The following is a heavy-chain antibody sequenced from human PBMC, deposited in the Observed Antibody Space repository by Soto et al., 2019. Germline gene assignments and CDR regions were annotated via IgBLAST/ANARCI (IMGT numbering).Heavy chain of an antibody. J-gene: IGHJ4*02. CDR2: IKKDGTEK. D-gene: IGHD3-9*01. CDR3: ARGPSYSDYSNDWFFDY. Sequence: EVQLVESGGGFVQPGGSLRLACAASGFTFSGYWMTWVRQAPGKGLEWVADIKKDGTEKYYVDSVKGRFTISRDNDKKSVYLQMNGLTVEDTAVYRCARGPSYSDYSNDWFFDYWGQGALVTVSS. V-gene: IGHV3-7*03. CDR1: GFTFSGYW.